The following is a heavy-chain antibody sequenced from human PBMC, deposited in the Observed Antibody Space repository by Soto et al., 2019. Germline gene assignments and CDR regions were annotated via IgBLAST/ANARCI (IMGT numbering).Heavy chain of an antibody. J-gene: IGHJ4*02. CDR3: AGEYGLLYSSGDPHLFDY. CDR2: INPNSGGT. CDR1: GYTFTSYD. Sequence: GASVKVSCKASGYTFTSYDINWVRQATGQGLEWMGWINPNSGGTNYAQKFQGWVTMTRDTSISTAYMELSRLRSDDTAVYYCAGEYGLLYSSGDPHLFDYWGQGTLVTVSS. D-gene: IGHD6-19*01. V-gene: IGHV1-2*04.